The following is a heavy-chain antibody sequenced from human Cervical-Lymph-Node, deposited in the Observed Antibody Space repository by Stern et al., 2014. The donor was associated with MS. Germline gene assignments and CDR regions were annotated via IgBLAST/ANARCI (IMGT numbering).Heavy chain of an antibody. CDR1: GFTFRSYG. Sequence: MQLVESGGAVVQPGRSLRLSCAASGFTFRSYGMHWVRQAPGKGLEWVTVISYDGNHKYYAASVKGRFTISRDNSKNTLHLQMNSVTPDDTAIYYCARDYEDTSMLFDHWGQGTLVTVSS. D-gene: IGHD2-8*01. J-gene: IGHJ4*02. CDR3: ARDYEDTSMLFDH. CDR2: ISYDGNHK. V-gene: IGHV3-30*03.